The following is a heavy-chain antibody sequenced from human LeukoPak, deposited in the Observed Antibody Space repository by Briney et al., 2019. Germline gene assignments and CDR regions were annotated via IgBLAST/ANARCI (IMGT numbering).Heavy chain of an antibody. CDR3: TTDLWVIYCGGDCTQGEV. V-gene: IGHV3-15*01. CDR1: GFTFSNAW. J-gene: IGHJ4*02. Sequence: GGSLRLSCAASGFTFSNAWMSWVRQAPGKGLEWVGRIKSKTDGGTTDYAAPVKGRFTISRDDSNNTLYLQMNSLKTEDTAVYYCTTDLWVIYCGGDCTQGEVWGQGTLVTVSS. D-gene: IGHD2-21*01. CDR2: IKSKTDGGTT.